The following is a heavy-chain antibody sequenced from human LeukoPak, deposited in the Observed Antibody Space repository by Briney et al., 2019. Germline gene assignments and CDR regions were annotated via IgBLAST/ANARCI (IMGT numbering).Heavy chain of an antibody. CDR3: ASGLLWFGELLWPFDY. J-gene: IGHJ4*02. V-gene: IGHV4-39*07. Sequence: PSETLSLTCTVSGGSISSSSYYWGWIRQPPGKGLEWIGSIYYSGSTYYNPSLKSRVTISVDTSKNQFSLKLSSVTAADTAVYYCASGLLWFGELLWPFDYWGQGTLVTVSS. CDR1: GGSISSSSYY. CDR2: IYYSGST. D-gene: IGHD3-10*01.